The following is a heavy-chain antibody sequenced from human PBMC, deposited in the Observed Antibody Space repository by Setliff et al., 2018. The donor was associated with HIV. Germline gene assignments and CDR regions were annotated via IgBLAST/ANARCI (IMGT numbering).Heavy chain of an antibody. D-gene: IGHD3-3*01. J-gene: IGHJ1*01. V-gene: IGHV4-34*01. Sequence: SETLSLTCAVYGASFGGYYWAWIRQPPGKGLEWIGNIYYSGSTYYNPSLKSRGAMSVDTSKNQFSLRLSSVTAADTAVYYCARVNGYYDFWSGPAGYFQPWGQGTLVTVSS. CDR2: IYYSGST. CDR1: GASFGGYY. CDR3: ARVNGYYDFWSGPAGYFQP.